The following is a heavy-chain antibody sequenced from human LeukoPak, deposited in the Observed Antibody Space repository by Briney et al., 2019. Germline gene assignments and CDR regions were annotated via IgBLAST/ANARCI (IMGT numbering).Heavy chain of an antibody. CDR2: IYYSGST. CDR3: ARVRDRITIFGVVMAFDI. CDR1: GGSISSYY. D-gene: IGHD3-3*01. V-gene: IGHV4-59*01. Sequence: SETLSLTCTVSGGSISSYYWSWIRQPPGKGLEWIGYIYYSGSTNYNPSLKSRVTISVDTSKNQLSLKLSSVTAADTAVYYCARVRDRITIFGVVMAFDIWGQGTMVTVSS. J-gene: IGHJ3*02.